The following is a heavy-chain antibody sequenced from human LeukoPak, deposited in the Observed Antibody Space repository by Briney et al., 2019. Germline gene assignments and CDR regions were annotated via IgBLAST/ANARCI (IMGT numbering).Heavy chain of an antibody. CDR3: ARKGLPDY. CDR2: IKQDGSQT. J-gene: IGHJ4*02. V-gene: IGHV3-7*01. Sequence: GGSLRLSCAASGFTFSDYWMAWVRQAPGKGLEWLANIKQDGSQTYYVDSVKGRFTISRDNAKNSLYLQMNSLRVEDTALNYCARKGLPDYWGQGTLVTVSS. CDR1: GFTFSDYW.